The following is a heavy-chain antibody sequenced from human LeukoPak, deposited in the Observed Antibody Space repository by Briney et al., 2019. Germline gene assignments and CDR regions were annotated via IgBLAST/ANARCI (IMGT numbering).Heavy chain of an antibody. CDR1: GYTFTSYG. J-gene: IGHJ5*02. Sequence: ASVKVSCKASGYTFTSYGSSWVRQAPGQGLEWMGWSSAYNGNTNYAHKLQGRVTITTDTSTSTAYMELRSLTSDDTAVYYCARLVGRGGIYGSYWLNWFDPWGQGPTVTVSS. D-gene: IGHD1-26*01. CDR3: ARLVGRGGIYGSYWLNWFDP. CDR2: SSAYNGNT. V-gene: IGHV1-18*01.